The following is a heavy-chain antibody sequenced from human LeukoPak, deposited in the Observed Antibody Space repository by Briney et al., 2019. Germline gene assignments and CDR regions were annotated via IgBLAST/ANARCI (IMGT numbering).Heavy chain of an antibody. CDR3: AKDFAYSRRGVMYP. Sequence: GGSLRLSCAASGFTFSSYGMHWVRQAPGKGLEWVAVTSYDGSNKYYADSVKGRFTISRDNSKNTLYLQMNSLRAEDTAVYYCAKDFAYSRRGVMYPWGQGTLVTVSS. D-gene: IGHD3-10*01. J-gene: IGHJ4*02. CDR1: GFTFSSYG. CDR2: TSYDGSNK. V-gene: IGHV3-30*18.